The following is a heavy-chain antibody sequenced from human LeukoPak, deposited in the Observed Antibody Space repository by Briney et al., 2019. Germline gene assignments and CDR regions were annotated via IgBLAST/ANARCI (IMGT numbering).Heavy chain of an antibody. J-gene: IGHJ4*02. Sequence: GASVKVSCKASGYTFTSYGISWVRQAPGQGLEWMGGFDPEDGETIYAQKFQGRVTMTEDTSTDTAYMELSSLRSEDTAVYYCATDRSRGSRFLEWCFDYWGKGTLVTVSS. V-gene: IGHV1-24*01. CDR1: GYTFTSYG. D-gene: IGHD3-3*01. CDR2: FDPEDGET. CDR3: ATDRSRGSRFLEWCFDY.